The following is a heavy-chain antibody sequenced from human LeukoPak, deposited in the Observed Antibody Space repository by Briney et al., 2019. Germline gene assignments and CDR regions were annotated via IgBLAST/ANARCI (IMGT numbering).Heavy chain of an antibody. J-gene: IGHJ4*02. CDR3: ARDSALPGAIDH. Sequence: SQTLSLTCTVSGDSISNLNYYWSWIRQPAGKGLEWIGRIYASGSTNYNPSLKSRVTISIDTSKNQFSLKLSSVTAADTAVYYCARDSALPGAIDHWGQGTLVTVSS. CDR2: IYASGST. D-gene: IGHD6-19*01. V-gene: IGHV4-61*02. CDR1: GDSISNLNYY.